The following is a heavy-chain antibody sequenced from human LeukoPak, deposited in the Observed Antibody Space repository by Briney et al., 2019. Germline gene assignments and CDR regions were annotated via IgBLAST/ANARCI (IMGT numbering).Heavy chain of an antibody. V-gene: IGHV4-59*01. CDR2: IYYSGST. D-gene: IGHD3-10*01. CDR1: GGSISSYY. J-gene: IGHJ6*04. Sequence: SETLPLTCTVSGGSISSYYWSWIRQPPGEGLEWIGYIYYSGSTNYNPSLKSRVTISVDTSKNQFSLKLSSVTAADTAVYYCARDKGHGSGSYYNDPYYYYGMDVWGKGTTVTVSS. CDR3: ARDKGHGSGSYYNDPYYYYGMDV.